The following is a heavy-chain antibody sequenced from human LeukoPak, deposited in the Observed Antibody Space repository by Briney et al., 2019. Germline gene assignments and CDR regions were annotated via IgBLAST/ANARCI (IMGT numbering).Heavy chain of an antibody. CDR2: ISTDGTYT. CDR1: GFPFSSYW. D-gene: IGHD2-21*02. J-gene: IGHJ1*01. CDR3: AITVDCRATTDCYSYFHH. V-gene: IGHV3-74*03. Sequence: GSLRLSCAASGFPFSSYWMHWVRQAPGKGLVWVSRISTDGTYTEYADSVKGRFTISRDNAKDTLYLQVNSLRAEDTAVYYCAITVDCRATTDCYSYFHHWGQGTLVTVSS.